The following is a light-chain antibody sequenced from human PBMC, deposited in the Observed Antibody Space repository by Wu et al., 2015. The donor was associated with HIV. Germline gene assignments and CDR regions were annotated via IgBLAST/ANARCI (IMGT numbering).Light chain of an antibody. Sequence: DIQMTQSPSSLSASVGDRVTITCRASQGISSYLNWYQQKPGKAPKLLIYAASSLQSGVPSRFSGSGSGTDFTLTISSLQPEDFATYYCQQANSFPWTFGQGTKVEIK. CDR1: QGISSY. CDR2: AAS. V-gene: IGKV1-12*01. CDR3: QQANSFPWT. J-gene: IGKJ1*01.